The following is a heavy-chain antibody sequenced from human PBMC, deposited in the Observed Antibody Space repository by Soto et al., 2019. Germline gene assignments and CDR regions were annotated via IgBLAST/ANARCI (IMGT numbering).Heavy chain of an antibody. D-gene: IGHD2-15*01. Sequence: GGSLRLSCAASGFTFSSYGMHWVRQAPGKGLEWVAVISYDGSNKYYADSVKGRFTISRDNSKNTLYLQMNSLRAEDTAVYYCAKVVVAATIYYYYYMDVWGKGTTVTVS. CDR2: ISYDGSNK. J-gene: IGHJ6*03. CDR3: AKVVVAATIYYYYYMDV. V-gene: IGHV3-30*18. CDR1: GFTFSSYG.